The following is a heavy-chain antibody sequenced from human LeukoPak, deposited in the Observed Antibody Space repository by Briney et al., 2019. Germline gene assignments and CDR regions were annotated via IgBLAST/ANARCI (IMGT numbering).Heavy chain of an antibody. V-gene: IGHV4-61*02. CDR3: ARGSSGYDSSGYSNYYYYGMDV. Sequence: SETLSLTCTVSGGSISSGSYYWSWIRQPAGKGLEWIGRIHTSGSTNYNPSLKSRVTISVDTSKNQFSLKLSSVTAADTAVYYCARGSSGYDSSGYSNYYYYGMDVWGQGTTVTVSS. D-gene: IGHD3-22*01. CDR2: IHTSGST. CDR1: GGSISSGSYY. J-gene: IGHJ6*02.